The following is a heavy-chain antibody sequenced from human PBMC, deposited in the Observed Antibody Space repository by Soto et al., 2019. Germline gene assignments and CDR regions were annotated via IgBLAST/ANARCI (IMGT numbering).Heavy chain of an antibody. Sequence: PSETLSLTCTVSGGSISSYYWTWIRQPPGKGLEWIGFMYNSGSTHYNPSLKSRVTISLDTSNNQFLLRLHSVTAADTGVYYCARGQEGVVATHWDQGSLVTVSS. J-gene: IGHJ4*02. D-gene: IGHD5-12*01. CDR1: GGSISSYY. CDR2: MYNSGST. V-gene: IGHV4-59*12. CDR3: ARGQEGVVATH.